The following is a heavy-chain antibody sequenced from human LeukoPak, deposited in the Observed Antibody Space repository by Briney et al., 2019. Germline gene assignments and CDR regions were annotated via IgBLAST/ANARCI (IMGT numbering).Heavy chain of an antibody. D-gene: IGHD5-12*01. V-gene: IGHV3-21*01. J-gene: IGHJ4*02. Sequence: GGSLRLSCAASGFTFSSYSMNWVRQAPGKGLEWVSSISSSSSYIYYADSVKGRFTISRDNAKNSLYLQMNSLRAEDTAVYYCAKDSNSGYPNAIDYWGQGTLVTVSS. CDR2: ISSSSSYI. CDR3: AKDSNSGYPNAIDY. CDR1: GFTFSSYS.